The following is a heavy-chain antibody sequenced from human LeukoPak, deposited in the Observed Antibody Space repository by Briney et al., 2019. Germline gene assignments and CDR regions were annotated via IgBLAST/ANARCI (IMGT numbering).Heavy chain of an antibody. CDR1: GFTFSSYA. CDR2: ISYDGSNK. CDR3: ARESGYARLHFDY. J-gene: IGHJ4*02. D-gene: IGHD5-12*01. V-gene: IGHV3-30*01. Sequence: GRSLRLSCAASGFTFSSYAMDWVRQAPGKGLEWVAVISYDGSNKYYAESVKGRFTMSRDNSKNTLYLQMNSLRAEDTAVYYCARESGYARLHFDYWGQGTLVTVSS.